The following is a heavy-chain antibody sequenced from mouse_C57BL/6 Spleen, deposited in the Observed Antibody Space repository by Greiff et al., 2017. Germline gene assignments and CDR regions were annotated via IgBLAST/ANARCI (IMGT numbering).Heavy chain of an antibody. J-gene: IGHJ2*01. V-gene: IGHV1-50*01. D-gene: IGHD1-1*01. Sequence: QVQLQQPGAELVKPGASVKLSCKASGYTFTSYWMQWVKQRPGQGLEWIGEIDPSDSYTNYNQKFKGKATLTVDTSSSTAYMQLSSLTSEDSAVYYCARFRGGYYYGRNYWGQGTTLTVSS. CDR2: IDPSDSYT. CDR3: ARFRGGYYYGRNY. CDR1: GYTFTSYW.